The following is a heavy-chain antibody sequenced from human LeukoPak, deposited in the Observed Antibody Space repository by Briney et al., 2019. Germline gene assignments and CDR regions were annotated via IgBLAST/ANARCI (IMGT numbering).Heavy chain of an antibody. CDR3: VKGNTVVTPFDY. Sequence: GGSLRLSCAASGFTFSNYGMHWARQAPGKGLEWVAFIRYDGSNIYHADSVKGRFTVSRDNSKNTLYLQMNSLRAEDTAVYYCVKGNTVVTPFDYWGQGTLVTVSS. V-gene: IGHV3-30*02. D-gene: IGHD4-23*01. J-gene: IGHJ4*02. CDR1: GFTFSNYG. CDR2: IRYDGSNI.